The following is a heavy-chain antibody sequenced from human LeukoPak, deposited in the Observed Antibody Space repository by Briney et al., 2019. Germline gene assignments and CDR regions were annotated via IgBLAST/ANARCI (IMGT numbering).Heavy chain of an antibody. V-gene: IGHV1-69*05. J-gene: IGHJ4*02. D-gene: IGHD6-13*01. CDR2: IISIFGTA. Sequence: ASVKVSCKASGGTFSSYAISWVRQAPGQGLEWMGRIISIFGTANYAQKFQGRVTITTDESTSTAYMELSSLRSEDTAVYYCAGGIAAAGTDYWGQGTLVTVSS. CDR1: GGTFSSYA. CDR3: AGGIAAAGTDY.